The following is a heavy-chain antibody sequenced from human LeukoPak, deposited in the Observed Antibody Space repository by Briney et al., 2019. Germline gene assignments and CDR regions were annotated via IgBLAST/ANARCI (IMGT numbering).Heavy chain of an antibody. CDR1: GFTFTTYW. CDR3: ANLGPPGRDHYLES. CDR2: INQVGSPK. J-gene: IGHJ4*02. D-gene: IGHD5-24*01. V-gene: IGHV3-7*01. Sequence: GGSLSISCAASGFTFTTYWMGWVRQAPGKGPEWVANINQVGSPKYFVDSVKGRFIISRDNAKNSLYLQMNSLRDEDTAVYYCANLGPPGRDHYLESWGQGTLVTVSS.